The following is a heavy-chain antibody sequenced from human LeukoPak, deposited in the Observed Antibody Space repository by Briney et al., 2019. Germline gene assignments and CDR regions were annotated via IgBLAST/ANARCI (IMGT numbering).Heavy chain of an antibody. CDR2: INPNSGGT. D-gene: IGHD6-13*01. V-gene: IGHV1-2*02. CDR3: AREGIAAAGTFDY. CDR1: GYTFTGYY. Sequence: ASVKVSCKAPGYTFTGYYMHWVRQAPGQGLEWMGWINPNSGGTNYAQKFQGRVTMTRDTSISTAYMELSRLRSDDTAVYYCAREGIAAAGTFDYWGQGTLVTVSS. J-gene: IGHJ4*02.